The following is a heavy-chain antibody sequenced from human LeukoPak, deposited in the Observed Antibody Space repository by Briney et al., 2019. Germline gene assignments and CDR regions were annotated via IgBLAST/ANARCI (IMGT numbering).Heavy chain of an antibody. J-gene: IGHJ4*02. V-gene: IGHV1-18*01. CDR1: GYTFTSYG. CDR3: AKTGYDYVWGSYHYHFDY. Sequence: ASVKVSCKASGYTFTSYGISWVRQAPGQGLEWMGWISAYNGNTNYAQKLQGRVTMTTDKSTSTAYMELSSLRSEDTAVYYCAKTGYDYVWGSYHYHFDYWGQGTLVTVSS. CDR2: ISAYNGNT. D-gene: IGHD3-16*02.